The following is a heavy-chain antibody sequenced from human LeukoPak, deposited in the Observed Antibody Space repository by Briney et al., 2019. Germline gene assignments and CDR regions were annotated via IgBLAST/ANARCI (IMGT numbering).Heavy chain of an antibody. V-gene: IGHV1-2*06. CDR2: INPNSGGT. J-gene: IGHJ3*02. Sequence: ASVKVSCKASGYTFTGYYMHWVRQAPGQGLEWMGRINPNSGGTNYAQKFQGRVTMTRDTSISTAYMELSSLRSEDTAVYYCATEWIQPGTSPMPDAFDIWGQGTMVTVSS. D-gene: IGHD5-18*01. CDR3: ATEWIQPGTSPMPDAFDI. CDR1: GYTFTGYY.